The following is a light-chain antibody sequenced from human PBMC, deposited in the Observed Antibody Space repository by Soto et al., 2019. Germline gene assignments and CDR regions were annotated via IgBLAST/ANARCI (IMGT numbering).Light chain of an antibody. CDR2: NVS. CDR3: MQGTYWPYT. V-gene: IGKV2-30*02. J-gene: IGKJ2*01. Sequence: DVVLTQSPLSLPVTLGQAASISCRSGQGLRHSVGNTYLIWFQQRPGRSPSRLIFNVSKWDSGVPDRFRGSGLGPDFTLKISRVEAEDVGVYYSMQGTYWPYTFGQGTKLEI. CDR1: QGLRHSVGNTY.